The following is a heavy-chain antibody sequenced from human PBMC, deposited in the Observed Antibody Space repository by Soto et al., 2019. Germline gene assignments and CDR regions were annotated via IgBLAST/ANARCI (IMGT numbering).Heavy chain of an antibody. CDR3: ARVPRVLRYFDWATNWFDP. J-gene: IGHJ5*02. V-gene: IGHV4-31*03. CDR2: IYYSGST. D-gene: IGHD3-9*01. CDR1: GGSISSGGYY. Sequence: QVQLQESGPGLVKPSQTLSLTCTVSGGSISSGGYYWSWIRQHPGKGLEWIGYIYYSGSTYYNPSIKSRVTISVDTSKNQFSLKLSSVTAADTAVYYCARVPRVLRYFDWATNWFDPWGQGTLVTVSS.